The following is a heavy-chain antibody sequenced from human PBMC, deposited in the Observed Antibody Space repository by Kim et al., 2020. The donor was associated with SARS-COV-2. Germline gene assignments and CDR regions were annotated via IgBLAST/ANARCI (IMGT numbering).Heavy chain of an antibody. CDR1: GFTFSSYG. V-gene: IGHV3-30*18. CDR2: ISYDGSNK. Sequence: GGSLRLSCAASGFTFSSYGMHWVRQAPGKGLEWVAVISYDGSNKYYADSVKGRFTISRDNSKNTLYLQMNSLRAEDTAVYYCAKYHVLGYSYGFYYYYYGMDVWGQGTTVTVSS. D-gene: IGHD5-18*01. CDR3: AKYHVLGYSYGFYYYYYGMDV. J-gene: IGHJ6*02.